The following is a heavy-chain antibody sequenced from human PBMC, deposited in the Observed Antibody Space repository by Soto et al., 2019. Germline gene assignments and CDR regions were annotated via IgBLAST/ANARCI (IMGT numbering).Heavy chain of an antibody. Sequence: GGSLRLSCADSGFTFSSYAMSWVRQAPGKGLEWVSGISGSGGSTYYADSVKGRFTISRDNSKNTLYLQMKSLRAEDTAIYYCAKDRRTGMVEPEYFQHWGQGTLVTVSS. CDR2: ISGSGGST. J-gene: IGHJ1*01. CDR1: GFTFSSYA. CDR3: AKDRRTGMVEPEYFQH. V-gene: IGHV3-23*01. D-gene: IGHD5-18*01.